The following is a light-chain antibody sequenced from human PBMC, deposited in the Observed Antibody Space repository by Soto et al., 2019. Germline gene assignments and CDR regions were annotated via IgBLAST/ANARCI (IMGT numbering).Light chain of an antibody. CDR1: SGDVGNYNL. CDR2: EDD. Sequence: QSALTQPASVSGSPGQSITISCSGVSGDVGNYNLVSWHQQYPGKAPALLIYEDDKRPSGVSNRFSGSKSDSTASLTISGLQAEDEADYYCCLYLGGTSVFGGGTQLTVL. J-gene: IGLJ7*01. V-gene: IGLV2-23*01. CDR3: CLYLGGTSV.